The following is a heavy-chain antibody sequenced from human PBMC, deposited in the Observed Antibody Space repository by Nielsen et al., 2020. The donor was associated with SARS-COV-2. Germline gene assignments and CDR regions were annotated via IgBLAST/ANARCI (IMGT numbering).Heavy chain of an antibody. CDR1: GGSFSGYY. CDR3: ARGGEQLGYYYYYDMDV. D-gene: IGHD6-6*01. CDR2: INHSGST. J-gene: IGHJ6*03. V-gene: IGHV4-34*01. Sequence: SETLSLTCAVYGGSFSGYYWSWIRQPPGKGLEWIGEINHSGSTNYNPSLKSRVTISVDTSKNQFSLKLSSVTAADTAVYYCARGGEQLGYYYYYDMDVWGKGTTVTVSS.